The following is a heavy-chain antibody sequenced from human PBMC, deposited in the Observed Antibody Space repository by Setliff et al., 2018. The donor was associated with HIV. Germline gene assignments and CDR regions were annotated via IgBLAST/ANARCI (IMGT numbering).Heavy chain of an antibody. CDR1: GYSISSGNY. CDR2: IYHTGST. D-gene: IGHD6-19*01. J-gene: IGHJ4*01. CDR3: ARREGGAVAGTWYYFDY. V-gene: IGHV4-38-2*01. Sequence: SETLSLTCVVSGYSISSGNYWGWIRQPPGKGLEWIGNIYHTGSTNCNPSLKSRVTMSVDTSRNHFSLKLTSVTAADTALYYCARREGGAVAGTWYYFDYWGHGTLVTVSS.